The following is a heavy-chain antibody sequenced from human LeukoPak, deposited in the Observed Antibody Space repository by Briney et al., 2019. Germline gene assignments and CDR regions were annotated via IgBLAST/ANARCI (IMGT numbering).Heavy chain of an antibody. D-gene: IGHD1-26*01. CDR1: GFTFSDYT. Sequence: GGSLRLSCAASGFTFSDYTMNWVRQAPGKGLEWISYISSSSSIYYADSVKGRFTTSRDNARNSLYLQMNSLRSDDTAVYYCARGELAGRYHGAFDIWGQGTMVTVSS. CDR2: ISSSSSI. J-gene: IGHJ3*02. CDR3: ARGELAGRYHGAFDI. V-gene: IGHV3-69-1*01.